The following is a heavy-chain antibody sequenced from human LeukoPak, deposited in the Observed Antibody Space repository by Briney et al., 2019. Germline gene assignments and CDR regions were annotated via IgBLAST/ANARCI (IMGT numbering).Heavy chain of an antibody. CDR3: ARGSPEEFDY. J-gene: IGHJ4*02. Sequence: GGSLRLSCAASGFTFSNYAMNWVRQAPGKGLEFVSGISSNGAGTYYANSVKRRFTISRDNSKNTLYLQMGSLTTDDTAVYYCARGSPEEFDYWGQGTLVTVSS. D-gene: IGHD1-14*01. V-gene: IGHV3-64*01. CDR2: ISSNGAGT. CDR1: GFTFSNYA.